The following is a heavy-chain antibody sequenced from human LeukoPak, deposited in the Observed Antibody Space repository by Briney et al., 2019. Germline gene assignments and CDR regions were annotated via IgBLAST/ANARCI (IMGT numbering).Heavy chain of an antibody. CDR3: ASPIVGATVASDY. CDR2: IYHGGNT. Sequence: SETLSLTCTVSGYSISSGYYWGWIRQPPGKGLEWIGSIYHGGNTYYNPSLKSRVTISVDTTKNQFSLKLSSVTAADTAVYYCASPIVGATVASDYWGQGTLVTVSS. J-gene: IGHJ4*02. D-gene: IGHD1-26*01. CDR1: GYSISSGYY. V-gene: IGHV4-38-2*02.